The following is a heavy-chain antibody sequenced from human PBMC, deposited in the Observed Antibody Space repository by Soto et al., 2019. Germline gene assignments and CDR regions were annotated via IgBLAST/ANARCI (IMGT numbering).Heavy chain of an antibody. CDR1: GGSISSYY. CDR2: IYYSGST. Sequence: SETLSLTCTVSGGSISSYYWSRIRQPPGKGLEWIGYIYYSGSTNYSPSLKSRVTISVDTSKNQFSLKLISVTAADTAVYYCARVTYDSSVFSVFDIWGQGTMVTV. CDR3: ARVTYDSSVFSVFDI. J-gene: IGHJ3*02. V-gene: IGHV4-59*01. D-gene: IGHD3-22*01.